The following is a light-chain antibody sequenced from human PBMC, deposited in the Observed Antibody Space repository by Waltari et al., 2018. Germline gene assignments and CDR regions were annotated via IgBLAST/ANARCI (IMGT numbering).Light chain of an antibody. CDR2: DVH. Sequence: QSALTQPRSVSGSPGQSVTVSCTGTSSDVGGYDFVSGYQQYRGKAPKLIIYDVHKRPPGVPDRFSGSKSGNTASLTISGLLNDDEADYYCCSYAGADTSVLFGGGTTLTVL. V-gene: IGLV2-11*01. CDR1: SSDVGGYDF. J-gene: IGLJ2*01. CDR3: CSYAGADTSVL.